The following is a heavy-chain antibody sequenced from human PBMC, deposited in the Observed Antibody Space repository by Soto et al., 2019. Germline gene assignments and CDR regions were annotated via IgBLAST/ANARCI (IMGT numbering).Heavy chain of an antibody. CDR1: VFTFMSNA. CDR2: ISGDGADT. Sequence: GWSLRLSCVSSVFTFMSNAMSWVRQAPGKGLEWVSAISGDGADTYYADSVRGRFTISRDNSKNTLSLQMNSLRDEDTALYYCVKDFRCADWGQGTRVTV. D-gene: IGHD2-8*01. V-gene: IGHV3-23*01. J-gene: IGHJ4*02. CDR3: VKDFRCAD.